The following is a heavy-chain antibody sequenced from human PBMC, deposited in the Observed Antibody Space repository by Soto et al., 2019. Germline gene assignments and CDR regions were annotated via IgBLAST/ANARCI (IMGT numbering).Heavy chain of an antibody. Sequence: EVQLLDSGGGLVQPGGSLRLSCAASGFAFSNYAMNWVRQAPGKGLEWVSTISGSGGTTNYADSVKDRFTISRDNSKNTLYLQMNSLRAEDTAVYYCAKGALNSGTPYDCDYWGQGTLVTVSS. J-gene: IGHJ4*02. CDR2: ISGSGGTT. V-gene: IGHV3-23*01. CDR1: GFAFSNYA. CDR3: AKGALNSGTPYDCDY. D-gene: IGHD1-26*01.